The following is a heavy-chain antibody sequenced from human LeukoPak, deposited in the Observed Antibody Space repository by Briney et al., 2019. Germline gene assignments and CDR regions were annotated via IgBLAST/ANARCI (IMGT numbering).Heavy chain of an antibody. V-gene: IGHV3-43*02. CDR1: GFTFNNHA. J-gene: IGHJ6*02. CDR2: IGGDGDPI. CDR3: AKDLTYYYDSDGYYYAGRDFHYGMDV. Sequence: PGGSLRLSCAASGFTFNNHAMHWVRQVPGKGLEWVSLIGGDGDPIFYADSVKGRFTISRDNSKNSLYLQMNSLRPEDTALYYCAKDLTYYYDSDGYYYAGRDFHYGMDVWGRGTTVTVSS. D-gene: IGHD3-22*01.